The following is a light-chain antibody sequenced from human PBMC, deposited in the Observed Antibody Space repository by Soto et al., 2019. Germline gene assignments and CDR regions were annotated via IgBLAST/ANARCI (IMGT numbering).Light chain of an antibody. V-gene: IGKV3-11*01. CDR2: DAS. CDR1: QSVSSY. J-gene: IGKJ5*01. Sequence: EIVLTQSPVTLSLSPGETATLSCRASQSVSSYLAWYQQRPGQAPRLLIYDASNRATGIPARFSGSGSGTDFTLTIDNLEPEDFAIYYCQQRNNWPPITFGQGTRLEIK. CDR3: QQRNNWPPIT.